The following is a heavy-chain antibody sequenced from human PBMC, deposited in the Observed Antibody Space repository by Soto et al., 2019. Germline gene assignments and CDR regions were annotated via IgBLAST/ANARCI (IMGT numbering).Heavy chain of an antibody. D-gene: IGHD5-18*01. CDR3: AIAANFHYYYMDV. Sequence: GGSLRLSCAASGFTVSSNYMSWVRQAPGKGLEWVSVIYSGGSTYYADSVKGRFTISRDNSKNTLYLQMNSLRAEDTAVYYCAIAANFHYYYMDVWGKGTTVTVSS. J-gene: IGHJ6*03. CDR1: GFTVSSNY. CDR2: IYSGGST. V-gene: IGHV3-66*01.